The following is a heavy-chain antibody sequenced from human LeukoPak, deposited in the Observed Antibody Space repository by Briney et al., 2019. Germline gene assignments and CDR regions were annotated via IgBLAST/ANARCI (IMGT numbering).Heavy chain of an antibody. D-gene: IGHD1-26*01. CDR2: MNPNSGGT. J-gene: IGHJ4*02. V-gene: IGHV1-2*02. CDR3: ARAAPKIVGATPDY. Sequence: ASVNVSCKASVYTFTSYDINWVRQATGQGLEWMGWMNPNSGGTNYAQKFQGRVTMTRDTSISTAYMELSRLRSDDTAVYYCARAAPKIVGATPDYWGQGTLVTVSS. CDR1: VYTFTSYD.